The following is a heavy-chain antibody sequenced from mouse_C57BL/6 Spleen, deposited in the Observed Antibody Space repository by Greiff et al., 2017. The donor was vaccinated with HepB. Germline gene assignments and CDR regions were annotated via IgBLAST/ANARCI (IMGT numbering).Heavy chain of an antibody. J-gene: IGHJ2*01. D-gene: IGHD2-4*01. V-gene: IGHV1-63*01. CDR1: GYTFTNYW. CDR3: AGRDFYHDYDGRYFDY. Sequence: VLLVESGAELVRPGTSVKMSCKASGYTFTNYWIGWVKQRPGHGLEWIGDIYPGGGYTNYNEKFKGKATLTADKSSSTAYMQFSSLTSEDSAIYYCAGRDFYHDYDGRYFDYWGQGTTLTVSS. CDR2: IYPGGGYT.